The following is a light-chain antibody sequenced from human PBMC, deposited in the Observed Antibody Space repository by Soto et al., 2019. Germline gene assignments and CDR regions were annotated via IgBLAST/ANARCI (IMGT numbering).Light chain of an antibody. Sequence: EIVLTQSPGTLSLSPGERATLSCRASQSVSSSYLAWYQQKPGQAPRLLIYGASSRATGIPDRFSGSGSGTDFTLTISRLEPEDFAVYYCQQCSNWPLTFGQGTRLEIK. CDR1: QSVSSSY. V-gene: IGKV3D-20*02. J-gene: IGKJ5*01. CDR2: GAS. CDR3: QQCSNWPLT.